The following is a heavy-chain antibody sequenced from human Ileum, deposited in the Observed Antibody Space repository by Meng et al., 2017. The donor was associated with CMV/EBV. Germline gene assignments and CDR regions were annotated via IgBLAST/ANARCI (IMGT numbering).Heavy chain of an antibody. CDR2: ISGTGDST. CDR1: GLIFSDHH. CDR3: ATMTQNYPGRC. Sequence: GSLRLSCVVSGLIFSDHHMSWVRQAPGKGLEWVSGISGTGDSTYYRESVKGRFTISRDNSKYTLFLQMNSLTAEDTGVYYCATMTQNYPGRCWGQGTLVTVSS. V-gene: IGHV3-23*01. J-gene: IGHJ4*02. D-gene: IGHD5-24*01.